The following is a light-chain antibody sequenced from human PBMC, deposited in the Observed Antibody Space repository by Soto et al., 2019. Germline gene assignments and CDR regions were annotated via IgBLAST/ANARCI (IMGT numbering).Light chain of an antibody. Sequence: QSVLTQPPSASGTPGQRVTISCSGRNANIGNNFVCWYQQLPGTAPKLLMYSNDQRPSGVPDRFSGSKSGTSASLAISGLXXXXXXXXYXVAWDDSLSGLVFGTGTKLTVL. V-gene: IGLV1-47*02. CDR1: NANIGNNF. CDR2: SND. J-gene: IGLJ1*01. CDR3: VAWDDSLSGLV.